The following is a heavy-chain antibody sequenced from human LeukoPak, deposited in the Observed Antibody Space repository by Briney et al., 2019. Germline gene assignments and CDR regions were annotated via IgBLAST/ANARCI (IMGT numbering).Heavy chain of an antibody. CDR2: INPSGGST. V-gene: IGHV1-46*01. J-gene: IGHJ6*03. Sequence: ASVKVSCKASGYTFTGYYMHWVRQAPGQGLEWMGWINPSGGSTNYAQKFQGRVTMTRDTSTNTVYMELSSLRSEDTAVYYCARGPSITLVRGGQWYYYMDLWGKGTTVTISS. CDR1: GYTFTGYY. CDR3: ARGPSITLVRGGQWYYYMDL. D-gene: IGHD3-10*01.